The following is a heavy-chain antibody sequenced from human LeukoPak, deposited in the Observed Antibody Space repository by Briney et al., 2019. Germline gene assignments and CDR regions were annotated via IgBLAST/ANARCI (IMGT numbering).Heavy chain of an antibody. CDR3: ASTWNYLYFDY. CDR1: GFTFSSYW. CDR2: IKRDGSEE. V-gene: IGHV3-7*01. Sequence: TGGSLRLSCAGSGFTFSSYWMGWVRQAPGKGLEWVASIKRDGSEEYYVDSVKGRFTISRDNAKNSVYLQMNSLRAEDTAVYYCASTWNYLYFDYWGQGTLVTVSS. J-gene: IGHJ4*02. D-gene: IGHD1-7*01.